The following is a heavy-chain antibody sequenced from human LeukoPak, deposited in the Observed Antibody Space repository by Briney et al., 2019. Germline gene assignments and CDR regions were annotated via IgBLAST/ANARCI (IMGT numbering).Heavy chain of an antibody. V-gene: IGHV4-59*01. D-gene: IGHD6-19*01. CDR1: GGTIITYY. CDR3: ATELPSGRIDY. CDR2: ISYSGTT. J-gene: IGHJ4*02. Sequence: SETLPLTCTVSGGTIITYYWSWIRQPPGKGLEWIGYISYSGTTDYNPSLTSRVTISVDTSKNQFSLKPSSVTAADTAVYYCATELPSGRIDYWGQGTLVTVSS.